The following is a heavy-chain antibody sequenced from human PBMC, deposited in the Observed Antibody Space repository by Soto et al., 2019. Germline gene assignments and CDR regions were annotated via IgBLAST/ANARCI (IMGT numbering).Heavy chain of an antibody. CDR2: ISGGGGST. CDR1: GFTFSSYA. V-gene: IGHV3-23*01. D-gene: IGHD3-16*01. Sequence: PGGSLRLSCAASGFTFSSYAMSWARQAPGKGLQWVSTISGGGGSTYYADSVKGRFTISRDNSKNTVYLQMNSLRAEDTAVYYCAKEDLGGYFDYWGQGTLVTVSS. J-gene: IGHJ4*02. CDR3: AKEDLGGYFDY.